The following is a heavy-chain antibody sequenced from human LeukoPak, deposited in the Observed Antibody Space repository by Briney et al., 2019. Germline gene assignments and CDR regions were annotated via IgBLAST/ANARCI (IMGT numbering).Heavy chain of an antibody. D-gene: IGHD5-24*01. Sequence: GGSLRLSCAASGFTFSSYWMSWVRQAPGKGLEGVGNIKQDGSEKYYVDSVKGRFTISRDNAKNTLYLQMNSLRAEDTAVYYCARGAARMVEMGTIISFEYWGQRTLVTVSS. J-gene: IGHJ4*02. V-gene: IGHV3-7*01. CDR3: ARGAARMVEMGTIISFEY. CDR2: IKQDGSEK. CDR1: GFTFSSYW.